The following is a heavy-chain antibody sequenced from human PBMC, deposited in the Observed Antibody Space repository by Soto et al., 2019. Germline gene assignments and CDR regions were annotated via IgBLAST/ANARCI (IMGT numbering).Heavy chain of an antibody. D-gene: IGHD5-12*01. Sequence: EVQLVESGGGLVKPGGSLRLSCAASGFTFSDYSMNWVRQAPGKGLEWVSSITSNSYKYYADSVKGRFTISRDNAKNSVYLQMNSLRAEDTALYDCASEGYYWYFALWGRGTLVTVSS. CDR1: GFTFSDYS. V-gene: IGHV3-21*01. J-gene: IGHJ2*01. CDR3: ASEGYYWYFAL. CDR2: ITSNSYK.